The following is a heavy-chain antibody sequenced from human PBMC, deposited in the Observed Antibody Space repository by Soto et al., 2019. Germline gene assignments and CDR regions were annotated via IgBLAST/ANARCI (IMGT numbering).Heavy chain of an antibody. V-gene: IGHV3-23*01. D-gene: IGHD5-12*01. Sequence: GRSGRVFCAASGLTFSSYAISRFRHAPGKGREWVAAISGSGVSTYYAGSVKGRFTISRDNSKNTLYLQMNSLRAEDTAIYYCAKARSVYSGYGPFDYWGQGTLVTVSS. CDR1: GLTFSSYA. CDR2: ISGSGVST. CDR3: AKARSVYSGYGPFDY. J-gene: IGHJ4*02.